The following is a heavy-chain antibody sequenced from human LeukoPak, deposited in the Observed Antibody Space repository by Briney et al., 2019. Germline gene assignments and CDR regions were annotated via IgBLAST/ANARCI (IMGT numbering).Heavy chain of an antibody. CDR2: IKQDGSEK. Sequence: GGFLRLSCAASGFTLSSYWMSWVRQAPGKRLEWVANIKQDGSEKYYVDSVKGRFTISRDNAKNSLYLQMNSLRAEDTALYYCARSAHGAFDIWGQGTMVTVSS. J-gene: IGHJ3*02. CDR3: ARSAHGAFDI. V-gene: IGHV3-7*04. CDR1: GFTLSSYW.